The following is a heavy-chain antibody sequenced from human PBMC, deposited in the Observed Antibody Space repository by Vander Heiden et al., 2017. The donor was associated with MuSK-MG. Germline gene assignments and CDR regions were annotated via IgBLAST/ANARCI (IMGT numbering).Heavy chain of an antibody. CDR1: GGSISSYY. CDR3: ARVGGVYPEAPFDY. V-gene: IGHV4-59*01. D-gene: IGHD2-8*01. Sequence: QVQLQESGPGLVKPSETLSLTCTVHGGSISSYYWSWIRQPPGKGLEWIGYIYYSGSTNYNPSLKSRVTISVDTSKNQFSLKLSSVTAPDTAVHYCARVGGVYPEAPFDYWGEGTLVTVSS. J-gene: IGHJ4*02. CDR2: IYYSGST.